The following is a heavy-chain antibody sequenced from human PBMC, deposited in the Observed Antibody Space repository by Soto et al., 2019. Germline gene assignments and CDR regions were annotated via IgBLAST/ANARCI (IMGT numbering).Heavy chain of an antibody. D-gene: IGHD3-3*01. CDR1: DGSMSTYY. V-gene: IGHV4-59*01. CDR2: ISYSGST. J-gene: IGHJ1*01. CDR3: ARAEPLEWPTGGHFQH. Sequence: QVQLQESGPGLVKPSETLSLTCTVSDGSMSTYYWTWIRQPPGKGLEWIGYISYSGSTNYNPSLKSRVTISVDTSKNQFSLKLSSVTAADTAVYYCARAEPLEWPTGGHFQHWGQGTLVTVSS.